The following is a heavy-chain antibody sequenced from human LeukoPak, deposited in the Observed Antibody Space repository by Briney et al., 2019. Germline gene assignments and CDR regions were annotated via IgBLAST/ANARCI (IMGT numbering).Heavy chain of an antibody. CDR2: INHSGST. V-gene: IGHV4-34*01. CDR3: ARGIRSGGWFYYYYGMDV. J-gene: IGHJ6*02. CDR1: GGSFSGYY. Sequence: SETLPLTCAVYGGSFSGYYWSWIRQPPGKGLEWIGEINHSGSTNYNPSLKSRVTISVDTSKNQFSLKLSSVTAADTAVYYCARGIRSGGWFYYYYGMDVWGQGTTVTVSS. D-gene: IGHD6-19*01.